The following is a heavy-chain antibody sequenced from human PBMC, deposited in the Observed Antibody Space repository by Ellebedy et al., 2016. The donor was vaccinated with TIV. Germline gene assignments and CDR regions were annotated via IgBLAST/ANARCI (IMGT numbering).Heavy chain of an antibody. J-gene: IGHJ4*02. V-gene: IGHV4-61*08. CDR3: ARFAYNSGWDIDY. Sequence: MPSETLSLTCTVSGISISSDDYYWSWIRQPPGKGLEWIGYISYSGTTNYSPSLKSRVTISADTSKRQFSLKMSSVTAADTAVYYCARFAYNSGWDIDYWGQGTLVTVSS. CDR1: GISISSDDYY. CDR2: ISYSGTT. D-gene: IGHD6-19*01.